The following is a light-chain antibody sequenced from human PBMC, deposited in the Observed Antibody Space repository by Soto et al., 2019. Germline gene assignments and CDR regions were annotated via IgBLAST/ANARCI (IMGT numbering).Light chain of an antibody. CDR2: EGT. CDR1: SSDGGSYNF. Sequence: QSVLTQPASVSGSPGQSITISCTGTSSDGGSYNFVSWFQQHPGKVPKLIIYEGTERPSGVSNRFSASKSGNTASLTISGLQPEDEADYYCCSYAGPSTIFGGGTKLTVL. CDR3: CSYAGPSTI. J-gene: IGLJ2*01. V-gene: IGLV2-23*01.